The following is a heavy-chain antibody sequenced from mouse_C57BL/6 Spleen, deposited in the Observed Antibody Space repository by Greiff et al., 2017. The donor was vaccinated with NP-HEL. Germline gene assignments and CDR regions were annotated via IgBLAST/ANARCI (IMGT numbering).Heavy chain of an antibody. V-gene: IGHV6-3*01. D-gene: IGHD2-1*01. Sequence: EVQLMESGGGLVQPGGSMKLSCVASGFTFSNYWMNWVRQSPEKGLEWVAQIRLKSDNYATHYAESVKGRFTISRDDSKSSVYLQMNNLRAEDTGIYYCTDVERAMDYWGQGTSVTVSS. CDR2: IRLKSDNYAT. J-gene: IGHJ4*01. CDR1: GFTFSNYW. CDR3: TDVERAMDY.